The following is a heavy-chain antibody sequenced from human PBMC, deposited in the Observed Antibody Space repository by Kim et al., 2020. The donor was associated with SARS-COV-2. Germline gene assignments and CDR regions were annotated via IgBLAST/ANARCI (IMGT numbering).Heavy chain of an antibody. CDR1: GFTFSSYA. D-gene: IGHD3-10*01. V-gene: IGHV3-23*01. CDR3: AKDSLDLDVAKIWFGEFPPDGFYYYDSMGV. J-gene: IGHJ6*04. Sequence: GGSLRLSCAASGFTFSSYAMSWVCQAPGKGLEWVSAISGSGGSTYYADSVKGRFTISRDNSKNTLYLQMNSLRAEDTAVYYCAKDSLDLDVAKIWFGEFPPDGFYYYDSMGVWGEETTVAVSS. CDR2: ISGSGGST.